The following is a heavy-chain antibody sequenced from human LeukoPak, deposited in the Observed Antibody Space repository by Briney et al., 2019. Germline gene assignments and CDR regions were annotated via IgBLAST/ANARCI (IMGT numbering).Heavy chain of an antibody. D-gene: IGHD3-22*01. CDR1: GGTFSSYA. Sequence: SVKVSCKASGGTFSSYAISWVRQAPGQGLEWRGRIIPILGIGNYAQNFQGRVTITAEKSTSTAYMELSSLRSEDTAVYYCARHTAPEVVVVILRALYFDLWGRGTLVTASS. V-gene: IGHV1-69*04. CDR2: IIPILGIG. J-gene: IGHJ2*01. CDR3: ARHTAPEVVVVILRALYFDL.